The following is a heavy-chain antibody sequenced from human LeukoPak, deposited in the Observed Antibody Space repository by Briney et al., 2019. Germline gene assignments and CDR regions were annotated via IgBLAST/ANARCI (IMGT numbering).Heavy chain of an antibody. V-gene: IGHV3-7*03. CDR3: ARVGSSGDFDY. D-gene: IGHD1-26*01. CDR2: IKQDGSEK. J-gene: IGHJ4*02. Sequence: PGRSLRLSCAASGFTFSSYWMSWVRQAPGKGLEWVANIKQDGSEKYYVDSVKGRFTISRDNAKNSLYLQMNSLRAEDTAVYYCARVGSSGDFDYWGQGTLVTVSS. CDR1: GFTFSSYW.